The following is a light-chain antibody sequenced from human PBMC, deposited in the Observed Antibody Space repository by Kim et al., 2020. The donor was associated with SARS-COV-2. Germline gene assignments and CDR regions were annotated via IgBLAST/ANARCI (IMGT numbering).Light chain of an antibody. Sequence: HTIAIACTRTHNDFGGYNFVSEYQQHPGKAPKLFIYAVSKQPSGVSNRFSGSKSGNTASLTISGLQAEDEADYHCTSYTSSITWVFGGGTKLTVL. CDR2: AVS. V-gene: IGLV2-14*04. J-gene: IGLJ3*02. CDR3: TSYTSSITWV. CDR1: HNDFGGYNF.